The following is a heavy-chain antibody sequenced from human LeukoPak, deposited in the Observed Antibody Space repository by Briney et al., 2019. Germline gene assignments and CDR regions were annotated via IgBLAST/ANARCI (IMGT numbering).Heavy chain of an antibody. V-gene: IGHV3-30*04. CDR3: ARDRSAVTDY. CDR1: GFTFSSYA. CDR2: ISYDGSNK. Sequence: GRSLRLSCAASGFTFSSYAMHWVRQAPGKGLEWVAVISYDGSNKYYADSVKGRFTISRDNSKNTLYLQMNSLRAEDTAVYYCARDRSAVTDYWGQGTLVTVSS. D-gene: IGHD4-17*01. J-gene: IGHJ4*02.